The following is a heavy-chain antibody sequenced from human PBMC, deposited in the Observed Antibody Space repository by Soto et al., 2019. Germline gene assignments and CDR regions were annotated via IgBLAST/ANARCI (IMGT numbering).Heavy chain of an antibody. CDR2: IRSKSNGGTA. CDR3: SRSLFGGYGLDV. D-gene: IGHD3-10*01. CDR1: GLIFGDYA. V-gene: IGHV3-49*03. J-gene: IGHJ6*02. Sequence: EVQLVESGGGLVEPGRSLRLSCIGSGLIFGDYAMSWFRQSPGKGLEWVGLIRSKSNGGTAEYAASVKGRFTISRDDSKSIAYLQMNSLKTADTALDYCSRSLFGGYGLDVWGQGTTVIVSS.